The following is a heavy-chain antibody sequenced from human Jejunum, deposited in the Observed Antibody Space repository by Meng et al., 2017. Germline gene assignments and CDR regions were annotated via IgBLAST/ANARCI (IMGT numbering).Heavy chain of an antibody. D-gene: IGHD4-11*01. Sequence: LLQSVPVVKRPKDSVKVCCKTSRYTVTTFVFSLVRQAPGQGLEWMGCVSAYNGNTNSAQKFQGRVTLTTDTSTSTAYMELRSLRSDDTAVYYCARGSHYSDFVLDHWGHGTLVTVSS. CDR1: RYTVTTFV. V-gene: IGHV1-18*01. CDR3: ARGSHYSDFVLDH. CDR2: VSAYNGNT. J-gene: IGHJ4*01.